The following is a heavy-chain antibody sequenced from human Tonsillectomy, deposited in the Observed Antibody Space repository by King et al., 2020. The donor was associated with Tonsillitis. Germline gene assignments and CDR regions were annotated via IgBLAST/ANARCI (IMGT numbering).Heavy chain of an antibody. CDR3: AXAXXFTMVRGVIIHYFDY. D-gene: IGHD3-10*01. V-gene: IGHV3-9*01. J-gene: IGHJ4*02. Sequence: VQLVESGGGLVQPGRSLRLSCAASGFXXDDYAMHWVRQAPGKGLEWVSGISWNSGSIGYADSVKGRFTISRDNAKNSLYLQMNSLRAEDTALYYCAXAXXFTMVRGVIIHYFDYWGQGTLVTVSS. CDR1: GFXXDDYA. CDR2: ISWNSGSI.